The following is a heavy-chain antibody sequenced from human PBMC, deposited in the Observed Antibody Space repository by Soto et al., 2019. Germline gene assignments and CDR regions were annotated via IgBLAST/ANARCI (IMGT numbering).Heavy chain of an antibody. V-gene: IGHV4-39*01. CDR3: RRTSGYRTAV. CDR2: VYSIGST. Sequence: QLQLQESGPGLVKPSETLSLTCTVSGGSISSSSYWGWIRQPPGKGLEWIGSVYSIGSTYYNPSRKSRGTISVDTSKNQFSLQLSSVTAADTAVYYCRRTSGYRTAVWGHGTTVTVSS. D-gene: IGHD6-13*01. J-gene: IGHJ6*02. CDR1: GGSISSSSY.